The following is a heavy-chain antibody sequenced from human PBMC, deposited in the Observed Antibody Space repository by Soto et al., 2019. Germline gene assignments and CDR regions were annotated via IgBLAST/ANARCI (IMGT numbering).Heavy chain of an antibody. V-gene: IGHV1-3*01. CDR2: INAGDGNT. J-gene: IGHJ4*02. CDR3: ARGIWGSHRYYFDN. D-gene: IGHD3-16*02. Sequence: QVHLVQPGAEVETPGASVKISCKAAGFTLTDYAMQWVRQAPGQRLEWMGWINAGDGNTRYSQQFQGRVAFTRDASASTVYMELSSLRSEDTAVYYCARGIWGSHRYYFDNWGQGTLVTVSS. CDR1: GFTLTDYA.